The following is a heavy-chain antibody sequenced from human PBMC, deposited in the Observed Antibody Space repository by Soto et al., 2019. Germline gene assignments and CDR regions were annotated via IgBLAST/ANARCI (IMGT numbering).Heavy chain of an antibody. Sequence: SETLSLTCLVSGFPISSPYSWGWIRQPPGXGLEWIGSISHTGTTSYSPSFTSRVSISVDTSKNQVSLKLTSVTAADTAVYFCARVTMVIRDSDHFGVDVWGHGTTVTVSS. CDR1: GFPISSPYS. CDR2: ISHTGTT. J-gene: IGHJ6*02. D-gene: IGHD4-17*01. CDR3: ARVTMVIRDSDHFGVDV. V-gene: IGHV4-38-2*02.